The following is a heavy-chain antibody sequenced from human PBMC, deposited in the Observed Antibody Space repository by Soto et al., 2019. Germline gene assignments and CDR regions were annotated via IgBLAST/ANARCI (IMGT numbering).Heavy chain of an antibody. V-gene: IGHV3-23*01. CDR1: GFTFSNYA. D-gene: IGHD3-3*01. CDR3: AKDTFGVVTSFEA. Sequence: EVHLLESGGGLVQPGGSLRLSCAASGFTFSNYAMSWVRQAPGKGLEWVSAVSNSGTIPFYADSVRGRFTISSDNAENTLNLQMSRLRVADTAVYYCAKDTFGVVTSFEAWGQGAPVTVSS. CDR2: VSNSGTIP. J-gene: IGHJ4*02.